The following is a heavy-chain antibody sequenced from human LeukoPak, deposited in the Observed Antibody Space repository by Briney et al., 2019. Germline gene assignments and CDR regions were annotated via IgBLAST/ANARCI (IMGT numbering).Heavy chain of an antibody. CDR1: GITFSSYS. J-gene: IGHJ4*02. V-gene: IGHV3-21*01. D-gene: IGHD3-22*01. Sequence: PGGSLRLSCATSGITFSSYSMKWVRQAPGKGLEWVSSITKGGSDIYYADSVKGRFTISRDDAKNSLYLQMNSLRAEDTAVYSCARVDSSGYGLDNWGQGTLVTVSS. CDR2: ITKGGSDI. CDR3: ARVDSSGYGLDN.